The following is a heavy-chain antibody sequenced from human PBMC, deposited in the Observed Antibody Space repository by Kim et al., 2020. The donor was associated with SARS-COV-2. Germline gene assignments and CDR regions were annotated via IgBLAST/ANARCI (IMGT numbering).Heavy chain of an antibody. CDR3: ARGDYVGGSYRAPFDY. V-gene: IGHV4-34*13. J-gene: IGHJ4*02. Sequence: SRKSRVTISRDTSKHPFSLELSSVTAADTAVYYCARGDYVGGSYRAPFDYWGQGTLVTVSS. D-gene: IGHD3-16*02.